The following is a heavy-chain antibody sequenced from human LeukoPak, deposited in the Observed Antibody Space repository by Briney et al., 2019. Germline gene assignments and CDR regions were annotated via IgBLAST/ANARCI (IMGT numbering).Heavy chain of an antibody. CDR2: ISSSGSTI. V-gene: IGHV3-11*04. CDR3: ARDRVGGKVPFDC. J-gene: IGHJ4*02. Sequence: PRGSLRLSCAASGFTFSDYYMSWIRQAPGKGLEWVSYISSSGSTIYYADSVKGRFTISRDNAKNSLYLQMNSLRAEDTAVYYCARDRVGGKVPFDCWGQGTRVTVSS. CDR1: GFTFSDYY. D-gene: IGHD3-16*01.